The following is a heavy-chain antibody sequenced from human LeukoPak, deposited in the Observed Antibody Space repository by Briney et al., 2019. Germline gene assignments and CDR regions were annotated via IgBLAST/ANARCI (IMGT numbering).Heavy chain of an antibody. CDR3: ARGSYCSSTRCYLLLDY. D-gene: IGHD2-2*01. CDR2: INPNSGGT. J-gene: IGHJ4*02. Sequence: ASVKVSCKASGYTFTGYYMHWVRQAPGQGLEWMGWINPNSGGTNYAQKFQGRVTMTRDTSISTAYLQWSSLKTSDTAMYYCARGSYCSSTRCYLLLDYWGQGTLVTVSS. CDR1: GYTFTGYY. V-gene: IGHV1-2*02.